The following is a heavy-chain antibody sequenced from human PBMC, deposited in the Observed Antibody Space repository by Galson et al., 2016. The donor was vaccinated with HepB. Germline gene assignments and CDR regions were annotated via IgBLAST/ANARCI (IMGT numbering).Heavy chain of an antibody. J-gene: IGHJ4*02. CDR2: VSGSGDRT. V-gene: IGHV3-20*04. D-gene: IGHD2-2*01. CDR3: TKLWCSGTLCSIFDK. Sequence: SLRLSCAASGFTCAAYDIAWVRQAPGKGLQWVASVSGSGDRTRYVDSVKGRFPISRNNAKHSLYLQMNSLRAEDTALYYCTKLWCSGTLCSIFDKGGQGTLVIVSS. CDR1: GFTCAAYD.